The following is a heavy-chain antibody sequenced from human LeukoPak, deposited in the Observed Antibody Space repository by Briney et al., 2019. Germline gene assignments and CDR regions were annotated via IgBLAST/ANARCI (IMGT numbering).Heavy chain of an antibody. D-gene: IGHD3-22*01. CDR2: IWYDGSNK. CDR1: GISFSSHG. V-gene: IGHV3-33*01. J-gene: IGHJ4*02. Sequence: GGSLRLSCAASGISFSSHGMHWVRQAPGKGLEWVAVIWYDGSNKYYADSVKGRFTISRDNSKNTLYLQMNSLRAEDTAVYYCAREYPPRYYYDSSGYLDYWGQGTLVTVSS. CDR3: AREYPPRYYYDSSGYLDY.